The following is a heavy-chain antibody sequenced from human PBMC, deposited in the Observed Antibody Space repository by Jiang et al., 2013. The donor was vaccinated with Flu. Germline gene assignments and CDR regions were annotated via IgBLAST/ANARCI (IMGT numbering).Heavy chain of an antibody. D-gene: IGHD5-24*01. J-gene: IGHJ3*02. CDR3: ARGGRGAVDI. Sequence: GPGLVKPSQTLSLTCSVSGGSINSVGYYWSWIRQHPGKGLEWIGYIYYSGKSYSNPSLQSRAIITLGTSKNHFSLTLNSVTAADTAVYYCARGGRGAVDIWGQGTMVTVSS. CDR1: GGSINSVGYY. CDR2: IYYSGKS. V-gene: IGHV4-31*03.